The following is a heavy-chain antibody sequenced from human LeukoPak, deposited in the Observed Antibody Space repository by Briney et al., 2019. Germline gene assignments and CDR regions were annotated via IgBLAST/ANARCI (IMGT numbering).Heavy chain of an antibody. V-gene: IGHV3-23*01. J-gene: IGHJ3*01. CDR2: INFSGGNT. CDR1: GFTFSNYG. Sequence: PGGSLRLSCAVSGFTFSNYGMHWVRQAPGKGLEWLSLINFSGGNTYYADSMKGRFTISRDNSKDTLYLQMNSLRAEDTAIYYCAGDIEFSTWGLGTMVTVSS. CDR3: AGDIEFST. D-gene: IGHD3-3*02.